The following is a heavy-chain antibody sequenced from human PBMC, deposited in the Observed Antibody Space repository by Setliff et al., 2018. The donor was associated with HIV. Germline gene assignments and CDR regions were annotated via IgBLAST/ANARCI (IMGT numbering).Heavy chain of an antibody. CDR2: ISGSGSST. CDR3: AKGASLVPRRPHFCYFDY. CDR1: GFTFSNYA. D-gene: IGHD3-16*02. V-gene: IGHV3-23*01. J-gene: IGHJ4*02. Sequence: PGGSLRLSCAASGFTFSNYAMSWLRQAPGKGLEWVSGISGSGSSTYYADSVKGRFTISRDNSKNTLYLQMNRLRADDTAIYYCAKGASLVPRRPHFCYFDYWGQGALVTVSS.